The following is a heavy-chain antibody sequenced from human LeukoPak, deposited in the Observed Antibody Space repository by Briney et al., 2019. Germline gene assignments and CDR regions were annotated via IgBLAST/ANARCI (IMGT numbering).Heavy chain of an antibody. J-gene: IGHJ3*02. CDR1: GGSISSYY. CDR3: ARIGINSGYSKAFDI. D-gene: IGHD3-22*01. CDR2: IYTSGST. V-gene: IGHV4-4*07. Sequence: SETLSLTCTVSGGSISSYYWSWIRQPAGKGLEWIGRIYTSGSTNYNPSLKSRVTMSADTSKNQFSLKLSSVTAADTAVYYCARIGINSGYSKAFDIWGQGTMVTVSS.